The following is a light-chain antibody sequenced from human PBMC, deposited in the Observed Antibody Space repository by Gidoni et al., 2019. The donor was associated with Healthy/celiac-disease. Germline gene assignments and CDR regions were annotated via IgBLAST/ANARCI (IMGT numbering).Light chain of an antibody. CDR3: QQRSNWPPGFT. V-gene: IGKV3-11*01. Sequence: EIVLTQSPATLYLSPGERATHSCRASQSVSSYLAWYQQKPGQAPTLLIYDASNGATGIPARFSGSGSGTDFTLTISSLEPEDFAVYYCQQRSNWPPGFTFGPGTNVDIK. CDR2: DAS. CDR1: QSVSSY. J-gene: IGKJ3*01.